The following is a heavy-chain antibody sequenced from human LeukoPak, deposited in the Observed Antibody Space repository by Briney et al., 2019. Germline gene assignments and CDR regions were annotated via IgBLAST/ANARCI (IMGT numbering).Heavy chain of an antibody. D-gene: IGHD6-19*01. J-gene: IGHJ4*02. CDR2: ISSSSGTI. V-gene: IGHV3-48*02. CDR1: GFAFSSYS. CDR3: ARDLPPGSSGWYLGY. Sequence: GGSLRLSCAASGFAFSSYSMNWVRQAPGKGLEWVSYISSSSGTIYYADSVKGRFTISRDNAKNSPYLQMNSLRDEDTAVYYCARDLPPGSSGWYLGYWGQGTLVTVSS.